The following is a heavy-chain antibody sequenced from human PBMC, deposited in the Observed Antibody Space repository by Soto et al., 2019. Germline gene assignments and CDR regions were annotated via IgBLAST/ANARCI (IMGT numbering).Heavy chain of an antibody. D-gene: IGHD3-22*01. CDR1: GYTFSSYY. Sequence: ASVKLSCKASGYTFSSYYMHWVRQAPGQGLEWMGIINPSGGSTSYAQKFQGRVTMTRDTSTSTVYMELSSLRSEDTAVYYCARDQKEFGDYYDSSGLPGAFDIWGQGTMVTVSS. CDR2: INPSGGST. V-gene: IGHV1-46*01. J-gene: IGHJ3*02. CDR3: ARDQKEFGDYYDSSGLPGAFDI.